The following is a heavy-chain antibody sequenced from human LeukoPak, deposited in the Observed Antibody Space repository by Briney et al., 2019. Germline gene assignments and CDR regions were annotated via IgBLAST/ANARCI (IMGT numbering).Heavy chain of an antibody. Sequence: SETLSLTCTVSGGSISSSGYYWGWIRQPPGKGLEWVGSVYYTGSTFYNPSLKSRVTTSVDTSKNHFSLNLSFVTAADTAVYYCARHRGRYYGSGSYYYFDYWGQGTLVTVSS. V-gene: IGHV4-39*02. D-gene: IGHD3-10*01. CDR1: GGSISSSGYY. J-gene: IGHJ4*02. CDR3: ARHRGRYYGSGSYYYFDY. CDR2: VYYTGST.